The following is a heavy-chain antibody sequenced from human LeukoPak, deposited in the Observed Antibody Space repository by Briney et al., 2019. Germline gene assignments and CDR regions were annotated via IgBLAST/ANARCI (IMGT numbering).Heavy chain of an antibody. CDR2: INHSGST. J-gene: IGHJ4*02. CDR3: ARARSTSCYFCFDY. V-gene: IGHV4-4*02. CDR1: GFTFSSYW. Sequence: GSLRLSCAASGFTFSSYWMHWVRQAPGKGLEWIGEINHSGSTNYNPSLKSRVTISVDTSKNQFSLKLSSVTAADTAVYYCARARSTSCYFCFDYWGQGTLVTVSS. D-gene: IGHD2-2*01.